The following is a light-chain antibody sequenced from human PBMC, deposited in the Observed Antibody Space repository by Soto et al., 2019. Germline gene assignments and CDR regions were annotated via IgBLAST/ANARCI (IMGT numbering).Light chain of an antibody. CDR1: QSIYTW. CDR2: MAS. V-gene: IGKV1-5*03. Sequence: DIQMTQSPSTLSASVGDRVTITCRANQSIYTWLAWYQHKPGKAPKFLIYMASSLENGVPSRFSGSGSGTEFPLTISSVQPDDFATYVCQQYVKYPVTFGQGTKVEIK. CDR3: QQYVKYPVT. J-gene: IGKJ1*01.